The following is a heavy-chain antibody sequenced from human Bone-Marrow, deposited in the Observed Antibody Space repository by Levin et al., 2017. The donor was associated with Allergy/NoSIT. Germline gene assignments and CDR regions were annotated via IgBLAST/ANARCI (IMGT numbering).Heavy chain of an antibody. D-gene: IGHD5/OR15-5a*01. V-gene: IGHV3-7*01. CDR2: IKPDGSDK. J-gene: IGHJ4*02. CDR3: AKDNTVWRGSEY. CDR1: GFTFRDYW. Sequence: GGSLRLSCEASGFTFRDYWMTWVRQAPGKGLEWVANIKPDGSDKYYVDSVKGRFTISRDNAKNSLSLEMKSLRAEDTAFYYCAKDNTVWRGSEYWGQGTRVTVSS.